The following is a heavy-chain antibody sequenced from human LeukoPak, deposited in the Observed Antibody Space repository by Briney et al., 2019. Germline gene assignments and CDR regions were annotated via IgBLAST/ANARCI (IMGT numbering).Heavy chain of an antibody. CDR2: IYYSGST. CDR1: GGSISSGGYY. V-gene: IGHV4-61*08. Sequence: PSETLSLTCTVSGGSISSGGYYWSWIRQHPGKGLEWIGYIYYSGSTNYNLSLKSRVTISVDTSKNQFSLKLTSVTAADTAVYYCAREYSGHPRGWFDPWGQGPWSPSPQ. CDR3: AREYSGHPRGWFDP. J-gene: IGHJ5*02. D-gene: IGHD1-26*01.